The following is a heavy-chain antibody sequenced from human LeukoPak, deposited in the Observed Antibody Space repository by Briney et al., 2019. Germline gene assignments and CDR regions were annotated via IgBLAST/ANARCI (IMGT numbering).Heavy chain of an antibody. CDR1: GGTFSSYA. CDR3: TRVPNGIAAAATGWFDP. Sequence: SVKVSCKASGGTFSSYAISWVRQAPGQGLEWMGGIIPIFGTANYAQKFQGRVTITADKSTSTAYMELSSLRSEDTAVYYCTRVPNGIAAAATGWFDPWGQGTLVTVSS. J-gene: IGHJ5*02. D-gene: IGHD6-13*01. V-gene: IGHV1-69*06. CDR2: IIPIFGTA.